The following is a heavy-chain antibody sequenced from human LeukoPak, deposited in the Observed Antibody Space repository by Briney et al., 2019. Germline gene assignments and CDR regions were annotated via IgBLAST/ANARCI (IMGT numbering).Heavy chain of an antibody. CDR2: ISGSGGST. CDR3: AKVSYYNDSSGYYLDY. D-gene: IGHD3-22*01. Sequence: GGSLRLSCEGSGFTFSSFWMNWVRQAPGKGLEWVSAISGSGGSTYYADSVKGRFTISRDNSKNTLYLQMNSLRAEDTAVYYCAKVSYYNDSSGYYLDYWGQGTLVTVSS. CDR1: GFTFSSFW. V-gene: IGHV3-23*01. J-gene: IGHJ4*02.